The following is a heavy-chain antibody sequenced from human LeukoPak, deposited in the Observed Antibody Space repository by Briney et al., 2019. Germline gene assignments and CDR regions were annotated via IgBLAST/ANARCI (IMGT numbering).Heavy chain of an antibody. J-gene: IGHJ5*02. D-gene: IGHD2-15*01. V-gene: IGHV3-23*01. CDR3: AKDLVVAALNWFDP. CDR2: IGGSDRST. Sequence: GGSLRLSCAASGFTFSNYDMAWVRQAPGKGLEWVSAIGGSDRSTFYADSVKGRFTISRDNSKNTLYLQMNSLRAEDTAVYYCAKDLVVAALNWFDPWGQGTLVTVSS. CDR1: GFTFSNYD.